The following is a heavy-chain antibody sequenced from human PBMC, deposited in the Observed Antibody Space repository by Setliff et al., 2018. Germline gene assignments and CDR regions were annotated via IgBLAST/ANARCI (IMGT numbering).Heavy chain of an antibody. CDR1: GFTFDDHG. CDR3: ARAADSYGPPRSYMDV. J-gene: IGHJ6*03. Sequence: GGSLRLSCAASGFTFDDHGMHWVRQVPGKGLEWVSGISWNGDNIGYADSVKGRFTISRDNAKNSLSLQMDSLRAEDTAVYYCARAADSYGPPRSYMDVWGKGTTVTVSS. V-gene: IGHV3-20*04. D-gene: IGHD5-18*01. CDR2: ISWNGDNI.